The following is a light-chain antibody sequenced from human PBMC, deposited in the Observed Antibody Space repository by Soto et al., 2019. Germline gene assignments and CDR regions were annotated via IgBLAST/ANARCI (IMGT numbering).Light chain of an antibody. V-gene: IGKV1-13*02. J-gene: IGKJ5*01. CDR2: DAS. Sequence: AIPLTQSPSSLSASVRDRVTITCRASQGISSALAWYQQKPGKAPKLLLYDASSLESGVPSRFSGSGSGTDFTLTISSLQPEDFATYYCQQFNFYPIAFGQGTRLEIK. CDR3: QQFNFYPIA. CDR1: QGISSA.